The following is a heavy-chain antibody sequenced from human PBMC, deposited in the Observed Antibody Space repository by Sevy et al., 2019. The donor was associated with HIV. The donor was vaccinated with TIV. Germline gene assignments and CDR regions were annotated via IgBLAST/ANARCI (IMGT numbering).Heavy chain of an antibody. J-gene: IGHJ4*02. D-gene: IGHD5-18*01. CDR2: IKSKTDGGTT. CDR1: GLTFSNAW. CDR3: TADGGGYNYGYSFDY. V-gene: IGHV3-15*07. Sequence: GGSLRLSCAASGLTFSNAWMNWVRQAPGKGLEWVGRIKSKTDGGTTDYAAPVKGRFTISRDDSKNTLYLQMNSLKTEDTAVYYCTADGGGYNYGYSFDYWGQGTLVTVSS.